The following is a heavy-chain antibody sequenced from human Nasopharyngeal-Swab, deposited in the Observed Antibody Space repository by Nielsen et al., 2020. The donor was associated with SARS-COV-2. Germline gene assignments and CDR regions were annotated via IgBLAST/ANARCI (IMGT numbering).Heavy chain of an antibody. CDR3: AKDGKVDTAMDDCFDY. V-gene: IGHV3-9*01. D-gene: IGHD5-18*01. CDR1: GFTFDDYA. Sequence: GGSLRLSCAASGFTFDDYALHWVRQAPGKGLQWVSGISWNSGSIGYADSVKGRFTISRDNAKNSLYLQMNSLRAEDTALYYCAKDGKVDTAMDDCFDYWGQGTLVTVSS. J-gene: IGHJ4*02. CDR2: ISWNSGSI.